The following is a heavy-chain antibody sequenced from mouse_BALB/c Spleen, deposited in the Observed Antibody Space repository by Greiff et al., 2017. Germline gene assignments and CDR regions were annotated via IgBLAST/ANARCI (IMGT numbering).Heavy chain of an antibody. CDR3: VREHYYGSSYGVYAMDY. J-gene: IGHJ4*01. CDR2: IRSKSNNYAT. V-gene: IGHV10-3*03. D-gene: IGHD1-1*01. Sequence: EVQRVESGGGLVQPKGSLKLSCAASGFTFNTYAMHWVCQAPGKGLEWVARIRSKSNNYATYYADSVKDRFTISRDDSQSMLYLQMNNLKTEDTAMYYCVREHYYGSSYGVYAMDYWGQGTSVTVSS. CDR1: GFTFNTYA.